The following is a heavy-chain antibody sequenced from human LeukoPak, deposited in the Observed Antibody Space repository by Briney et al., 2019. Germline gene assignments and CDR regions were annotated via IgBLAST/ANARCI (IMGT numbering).Heavy chain of an antibody. J-gene: IGHJ4*02. Sequence: SSETLSLTCTVSGGSISSNYWSWIRQSPGKGLEWIGYIHYSGSTSYNPSLKSRVTISVDTSKNQFSLKLSSVTAADTAVYYCARVKGSGYYYVFDYWGQGTLVTVSS. CDR1: GGSISSNY. V-gene: IGHV4-59*01. CDR2: IHYSGST. D-gene: IGHD3-22*01. CDR3: ARVKGSGYYYVFDY.